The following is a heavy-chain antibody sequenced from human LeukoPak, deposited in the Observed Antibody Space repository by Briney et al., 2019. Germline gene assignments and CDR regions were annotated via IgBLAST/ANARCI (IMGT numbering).Heavy chain of an antibody. V-gene: IGHV3-53*01. CDR2: IYSGGST. CDR1: GFTVSSNY. Sequence: GGSLRLSCAASGFTVSSNYMSWVRQAPGKGLEWVSVIYSGGSTYYADSVKGRFTISRDNSKNTLYLQMNSLRAEDTAVYYCAKDWGSASMQWLVQREWYFDLWGRGTLVTVSS. CDR3: AKDWGSASMQWLVQREWYFDL. J-gene: IGHJ2*01. D-gene: IGHD6-19*01.